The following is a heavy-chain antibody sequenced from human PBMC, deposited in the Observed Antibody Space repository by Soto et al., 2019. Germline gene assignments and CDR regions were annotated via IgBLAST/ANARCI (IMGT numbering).Heavy chain of an antibody. D-gene: IGHD2-15*01. CDR3: ARSGGRYQSWFDP. CDR2: INHRGST. Sequence: SETLSLTCAVYGGSFSGYSWSWIRQPPGKRLEWIGEINHRGSTNYNPSLKSRVTISVDTSKNQFSRKLSSVTAAEAAVYYCARSGGRYQSWFDPWGQGNLVTVSS. J-gene: IGHJ5*02. CDR1: GGSFSGYS. V-gene: IGHV4-34*01.